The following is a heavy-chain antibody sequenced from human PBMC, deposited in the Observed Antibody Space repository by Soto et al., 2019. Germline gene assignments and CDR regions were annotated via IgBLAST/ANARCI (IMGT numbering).Heavy chain of an antibody. D-gene: IGHD2-15*01. Sequence: LTCAVSGASIATEGYTWSWIRQPPGKGLEWIGYIYPSGAAHYNPSLKSRVTISLDASRNRFSLSVGSVTAADTAVYYCARATVGAVLHLEACGQRTTVTVSS. CDR3: ARATVGAVLHLEA. CDR2: IYPSGAA. J-gene: IGHJ6*02. CDR1: GASIATEGYT. V-gene: IGHV4-30-2*01.